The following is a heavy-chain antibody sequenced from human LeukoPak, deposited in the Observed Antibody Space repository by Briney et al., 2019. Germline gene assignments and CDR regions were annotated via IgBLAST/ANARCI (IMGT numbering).Heavy chain of an antibody. Sequence: SETLSLTCAVYGGSFSGYYWSWIRQPPGKGLEWIGEINHSGSTNYNPSLKSRVTISVDTSKNQFSLKLSSVTAADTPVYYCARGKPLLRLFGPWGQGTLVTVSS. D-gene: IGHD3-16*01. CDR1: GGSFSGYY. J-gene: IGHJ5*02. CDR2: INHSGST. V-gene: IGHV4-34*01. CDR3: ARGKPLLRLFGP.